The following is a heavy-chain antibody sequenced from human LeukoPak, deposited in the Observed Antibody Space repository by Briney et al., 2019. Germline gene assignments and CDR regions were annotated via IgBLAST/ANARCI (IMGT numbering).Heavy chain of an antibody. CDR2: ITTVSSAM. D-gene: IGHD3-10*01. J-gene: IGHJ4*02. CDR3: ARGVGYYGSGTSYYFDY. V-gene: IGHV3-48*02. Sequence: GGSLRLSWAASGFTFSSYSMNWVRQAPGKGLEWVSYITTVSSAMHYTDSVKGRFTTSRDNAKNSLYLQMNSLRDEDTAVYFCARGVGYYGSGTSYYFDYWGRGTLVAVSS. CDR1: GFTFSSYS.